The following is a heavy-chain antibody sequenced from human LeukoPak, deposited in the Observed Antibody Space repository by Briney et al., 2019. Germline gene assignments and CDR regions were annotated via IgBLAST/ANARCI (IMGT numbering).Heavy chain of an antibody. CDR2: IYYSGNT. Sequence: IPSETLSLTCTVSGGSISSYYWSWIRQPPGKGLEWIGYIYYSGNTNYNPSLKSRVTISVETSKNQFSLKLSSVTAADTAMYYCARDKGEYYDSSGYLDYWGQGTLVTVSS. V-gene: IGHV4-59*01. D-gene: IGHD3-22*01. CDR1: GGSISSYY. J-gene: IGHJ4*02. CDR3: ARDKGEYYDSSGYLDY.